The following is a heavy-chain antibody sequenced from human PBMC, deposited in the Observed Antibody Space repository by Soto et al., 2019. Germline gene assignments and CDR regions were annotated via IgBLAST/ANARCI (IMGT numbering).Heavy chain of an antibody. J-gene: IGHJ4*02. CDR1: GGTFSSYT. CDR3: AMEYCSSISCYRDY. V-gene: IGHV1-69*02. D-gene: IGHD2-2*02. CDR2: IIPILGIA. Sequence: QVQLVQSGAEVKKPGSSVKVSCKASGGTFSSYTISWVRQAPGQGLEWMGRIIPILGIANYAQKFQGRVTSTADKSTSTAYMELRGLRSEDTAVYYCAMEYCSSISCYRDYWGQGTLVTVSS.